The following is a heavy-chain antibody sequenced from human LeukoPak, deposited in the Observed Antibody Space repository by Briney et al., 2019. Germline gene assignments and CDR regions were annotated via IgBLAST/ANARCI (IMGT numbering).Heavy chain of an antibody. CDR1: GYSFTTHW. CDR3: ARPGREVAALDY. Sequence: PGGAPKIYCKASGYSFTTHWIGWVRQKPQKGLEGMGIIFPDYSDTRYSPSFQRQVNNSSDQSSNTTYLQWSSLKASDTAIYYCARPGREVAALDYWGQGTLVTVSS. CDR2: IFPDYSDT. V-gene: IGHV5-51*01. D-gene: IGHD6-6*01. J-gene: IGHJ4*02.